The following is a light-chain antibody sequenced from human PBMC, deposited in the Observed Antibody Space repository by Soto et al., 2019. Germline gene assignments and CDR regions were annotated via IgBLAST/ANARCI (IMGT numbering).Light chain of an antibody. CDR2: DAS. Sequence: DIQMTQSPSSLSASVGDRVTLTCRANQDISTFLAWFQQKPGKAPKSLIKDASSLQSGVPSRFSGSGSGTDFSLIISDLQPEDFATYYCQQYKTYPLTFGGGTKVEIK. CDR3: QQYKTYPLT. J-gene: IGKJ4*01. V-gene: IGKV1-16*01. CDR1: QDISTF.